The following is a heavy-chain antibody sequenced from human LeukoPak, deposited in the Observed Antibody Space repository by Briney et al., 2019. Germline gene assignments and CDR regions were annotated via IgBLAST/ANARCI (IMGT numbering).Heavy chain of an antibody. CDR3: ARDRGQLAPPRAEYYFDY. D-gene: IGHD6-6*01. Sequence: SETLSLTCTVSGGSISSYYWSWIRQPPGKGLEWIGYMYYSGSTNYNPSTNYNPSLKSRVTISVDTSKNQFSLKLSSVTAADTAVYYCARDRGQLAPPRAEYYFDYWGQGTLVTVSS. CDR2: MYYSGST. V-gene: IGHV4-59*01. J-gene: IGHJ4*02. CDR1: GGSISSYY.